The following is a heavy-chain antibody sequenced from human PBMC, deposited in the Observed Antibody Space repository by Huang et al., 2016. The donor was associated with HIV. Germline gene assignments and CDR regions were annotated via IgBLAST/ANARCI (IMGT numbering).Heavy chain of an antibody. CDR1: GYTFDSYG. CDR3: ARDATGYGTGWSTEFDY. Sequence: HVQLVQSGADVKKPGASVKVSCKASGYTFDSYGINWVRQAPGQGLEWMGGSGPNSGKTNHAQKLQGRVTMTTDTTTSTAYMELRILTADDTAVYYCARDATGYGTGWSTEFDYWGQGTLVTVSS. D-gene: IGHD6-19*01. J-gene: IGHJ4*02. CDR2: SGPNSGKT. V-gene: IGHV1-18*04.